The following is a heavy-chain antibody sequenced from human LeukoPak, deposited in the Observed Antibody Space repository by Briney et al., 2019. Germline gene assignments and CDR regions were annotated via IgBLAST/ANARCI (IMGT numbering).Heavy chain of an antibody. CDR1: GGSLSDDY. CDR2: IHYSGTT. D-gene: IGHD6-19*01. Sequence: SETLSLTCTVSGGSLSDDYWSWLRQPPGKGLEWIAYIHYSGTTNYNPSLKSRVTISIDKSKNQFSLKLSSVTAADTAVYYCARLSSGWTLDYWGQGTLVTVSS. CDR3: ARLSSGWTLDY. J-gene: IGHJ4*02. V-gene: IGHV4-59*12.